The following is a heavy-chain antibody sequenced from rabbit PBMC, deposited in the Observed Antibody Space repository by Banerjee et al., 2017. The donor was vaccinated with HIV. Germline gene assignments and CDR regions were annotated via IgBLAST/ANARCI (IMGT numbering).Heavy chain of an antibody. Sequence: QLEESGGGLVKPGGCLELFCKASGFDFSSYYMSWVRQAPGKGLEWIGYIDPALGSTYYASWVNGRFTISLDNAQNTVFLQMTSLTAADTATYFCARGSYDDYGDWGYFNLWGPGTLVTVS. J-gene: IGHJ4*01. CDR2: IDPALGST. D-gene: IGHD2-1*01. CDR3: ARGSYDDYGDWGYFNL. V-gene: IGHV1S7*01. CDR1: GFDFSSYY.